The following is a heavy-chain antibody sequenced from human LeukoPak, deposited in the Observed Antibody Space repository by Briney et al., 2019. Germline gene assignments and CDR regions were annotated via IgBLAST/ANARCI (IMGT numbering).Heavy chain of an antibody. V-gene: IGHV4-4*07. D-gene: IGHD3-16*01. J-gene: IGHJ6*03. CDR1: GGSFTTYY. CDR3: ARTQKGWGSYNPYYYYYMDV. Sequence: PSETLSLTCTVSGGSFTTYYWSWIRQPAGRGLEWIGHIDSSGTTNYNPSLKSRVTMSTDPSKNQFSLKLSSVTAADTAVYYCARTQKGWGSYNPYYYYYMDVWGKGTTVTVSS. CDR2: IDSSGTT.